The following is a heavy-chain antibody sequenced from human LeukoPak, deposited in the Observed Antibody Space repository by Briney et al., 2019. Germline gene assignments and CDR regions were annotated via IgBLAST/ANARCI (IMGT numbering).Heavy chain of an antibody. CDR1: GYTFTGYY. J-gene: IGHJ4*02. Sequence: GASVKVSCKASGYTFTGYYMHWVRQTPGQGLEWMGWINPNSGCTNYAQKFQGRVTMTRDTSISTAYMELSRLRSDDTAVYYCARGLRVSPAFDYWGQGTLVTVSS. CDR3: ARGLRVSPAFDY. CDR2: INPNSGCT. D-gene: IGHD2-2*01. V-gene: IGHV1-2*02.